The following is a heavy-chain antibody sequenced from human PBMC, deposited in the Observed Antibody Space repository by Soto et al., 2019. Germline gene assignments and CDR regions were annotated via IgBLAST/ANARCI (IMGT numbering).Heavy chain of an antibody. CDR3: ARSGGTCYSAGCYYYAMDV. J-gene: IGHJ6*02. V-gene: IGHV3-11*05. CDR2: ISGTSHDT. Sequence: QVQLVESGGGLVKPGGSLRLSCAASGFTFSNFYMSWVRQAPGKGLEWVSYISGTSHDTNYADSVKGRFTISRDNAKNSLHLQMHSLRAEDTALYYCARSGGTCYSAGCYYYAMDVWGQGTKVTVSS. D-gene: IGHD2-15*01. CDR1: GFTFSNFY.